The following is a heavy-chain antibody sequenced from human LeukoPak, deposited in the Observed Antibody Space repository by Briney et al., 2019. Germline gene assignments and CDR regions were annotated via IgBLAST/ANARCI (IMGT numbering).Heavy chain of an antibody. J-gene: IGHJ4*02. Sequence: PGGSLRLSCAASGFTFSSYAMHWVRQAPGRGLEWVALIAYDGSNKNYADSVKGRFSISRDNSKNTLYLQMSSLRGEDTAVYYCVRDGYNSVWGQGTLVTVSS. CDR2: IAYDGSNK. CDR1: GFTFSSYA. D-gene: IGHD6-19*01. CDR3: VRDGYNSV. V-gene: IGHV3-30-3*01.